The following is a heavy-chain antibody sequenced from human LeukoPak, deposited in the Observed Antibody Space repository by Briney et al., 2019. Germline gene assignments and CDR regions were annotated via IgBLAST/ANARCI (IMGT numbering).Heavy chain of an antibody. CDR3: ARLPGGY. CDR1: GVGLSRTSSY. J-gene: IGHJ4*02. Sequence: SETLSLTCTVSGVGLSRTSSYWGWIRQPPGKGLEWIGYIHYGGNTNYNPSLKSRVTISFDTSKNQFTPNLISATAADIDGYCCARLPGGYWGQGTLVIVSS. CDR2: IHYGGNT. V-gene: IGHV4-39*01. D-gene: IGHD2-15*01.